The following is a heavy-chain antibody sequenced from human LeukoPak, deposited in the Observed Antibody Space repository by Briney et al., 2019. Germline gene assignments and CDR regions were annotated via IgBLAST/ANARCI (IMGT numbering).Heavy chain of an antibody. D-gene: IGHD4-17*01. V-gene: IGHV3-7*01. CDR3: ASTVIQDSFYYYGMDV. CDR1: GFTFSSYW. J-gene: IGHJ6*02. CDR2: IKQDGSEK. Sequence: GGSLRLSCAASGFTFSSYWMSWVRQAPGTGLEWVANIKQDGSEKYYVDSVKGRFTISRDNAKNSLYLQMNSLRVEDTAVYYCASTVIQDSFYYYGMDVWGQGTTVTVSS.